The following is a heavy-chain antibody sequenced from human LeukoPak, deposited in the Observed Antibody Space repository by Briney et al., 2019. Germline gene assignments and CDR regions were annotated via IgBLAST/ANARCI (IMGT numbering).Heavy chain of an antibody. CDR3: ARDRSSVAATDGWFDP. CDR2: ISGSSSYI. CDR1: GFKFSSYS. V-gene: IGHV3-21*01. D-gene: IGHD6-13*01. J-gene: IGHJ5*02. Sequence: PGGSVRLSCAASGFKFSSYSMNWVRQAPGKGLEWVSSISGSSSYIYYTDSVKGRFTISRDNAKNSLYLQMNSLRAEDTAVYYCARDRSSVAATDGWFDPWGQGTLVTVSS.